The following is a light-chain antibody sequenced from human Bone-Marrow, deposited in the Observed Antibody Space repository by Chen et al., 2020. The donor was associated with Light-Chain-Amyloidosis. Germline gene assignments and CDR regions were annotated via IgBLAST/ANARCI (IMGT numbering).Light chain of an antibody. J-gene: IGLJ3*02. CDR3: QVWDRSGDGPV. CDR1: NIGSTS. V-gene: IGLV3-21*02. CDR2: DDS. Sequence: SYVLTPPSSVSVAPVQTATFAFEGKNIGSTSVHWYQQTPGQDPLLVVYDDSDRPSGVLERLSGSNAGNTATLTISRVETGNEADYYCQVWDRSGDGPVFGGGTKLTVL.